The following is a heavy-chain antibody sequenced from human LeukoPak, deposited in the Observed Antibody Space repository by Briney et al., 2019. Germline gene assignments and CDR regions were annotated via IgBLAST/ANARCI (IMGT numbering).Heavy chain of an antibody. CDR1: GGSISSGGYY. Sequence: SETLSLTCTVFGGSISSGGYYWNWIRQPPGKGLEWIGYIYYSGSTYYNPSLKSRVTISVDTSKNQFSLKLSSVTAADTAVYYCARGGDVLLWFGEPQPAPFDYWGQGSLVTVSS. D-gene: IGHD3-10*01. CDR3: ARGGDVLLWFGEPQPAPFDY. V-gene: IGHV4-30-4*01. J-gene: IGHJ4*02. CDR2: IYYSGST.